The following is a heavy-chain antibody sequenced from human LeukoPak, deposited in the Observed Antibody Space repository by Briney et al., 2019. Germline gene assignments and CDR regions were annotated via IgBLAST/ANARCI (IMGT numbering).Heavy chain of an antibody. CDR1: GFTFSDYY. Sequence: GGSLRLSCAASGFTFSDYYMSWIRQAPGKGLEWVAYIQYDGSNQQYADSVKGRFSISRDSSKNILYLQMNSLRAEDTAVYYCAKAWSFAYYFDYWGQGTLVTVSS. CDR2: IQYDGSNQ. D-gene: IGHD2-8*01. CDR3: AKAWSFAYYFDY. V-gene: IGHV3-30*02. J-gene: IGHJ4*02.